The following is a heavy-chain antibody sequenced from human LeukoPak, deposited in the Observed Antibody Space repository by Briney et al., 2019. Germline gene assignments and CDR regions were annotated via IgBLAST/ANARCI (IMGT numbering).Heavy chain of an antibody. V-gene: IGHV3-74*01. J-gene: IGHJ5*02. CDR1: GFTFSSYW. D-gene: IGHD6-13*01. CDR2: INSDGSST. CDR3: ARERRSSRNWFDP. Sequence: GGSLRLSCAASGFTFSSYWMHWVRQAPGKGLVWVSRINSDGSSTSYADSVKGRFTISRDNAKNTLYRQMNSLRAEDTAVYYCARERRSSRNWFDPWGQGTLVTVSS.